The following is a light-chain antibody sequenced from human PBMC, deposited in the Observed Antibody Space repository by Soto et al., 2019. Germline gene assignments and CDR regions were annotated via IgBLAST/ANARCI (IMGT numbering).Light chain of an antibody. CDR1: QGIGSW. V-gene: IGKV1-12*01. CDR2: GAL. CDR3: QQANSFPWT. J-gene: IGKJ1*01. Sequence: DIQMTQSPSSVSASVGDRVTITCRASQGIGSWLAWYQQKPGKAPKLLIYGALSLQSGVPSRFSGSVSGTDFTLTISSLLPEESGTYYCQQANSFPWTFGQGTKVEIK.